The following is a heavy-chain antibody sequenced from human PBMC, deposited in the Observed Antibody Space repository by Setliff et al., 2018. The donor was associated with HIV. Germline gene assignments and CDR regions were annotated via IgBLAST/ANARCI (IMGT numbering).Heavy chain of an antibody. Sequence: SETLSLTCTVSGYSISSGYYWGWIRQPPGKGLDWIGSIYHSGSTYYKPSLKSRVTISVDTSKNQFSLKLSSVTAADTAVYYCARDDSSGWHFYYYYGMDVWGQGTTVTVSS. CDR2: IYHSGST. V-gene: IGHV4-38-2*02. CDR3: ARDDSSGWHFYYYYGMDV. J-gene: IGHJ6*02. CDR1: GYSISSGYY. D-gene: IGHD6-19*01.